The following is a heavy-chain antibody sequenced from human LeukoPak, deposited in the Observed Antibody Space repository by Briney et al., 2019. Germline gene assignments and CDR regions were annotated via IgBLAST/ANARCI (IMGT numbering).Heavy chain of an antibody. CDR3: IVFGDSNH. CDR1: GLTGSHNY. V-gene: IGHV3-53*01. J-gene: IGHJ5*02. CDR2: IHTSGDT. Sequence: GGSLRLSCAASGLTGSHNYVSWVRPAPGKGLEWVSAIHTSGDTCYADSVKGRFTISRDTSKNTLYLQINSLRVEDTAVYYCIVFGDSNHWGQGTLVTVSS. D-gene: IGHD4-17*01.